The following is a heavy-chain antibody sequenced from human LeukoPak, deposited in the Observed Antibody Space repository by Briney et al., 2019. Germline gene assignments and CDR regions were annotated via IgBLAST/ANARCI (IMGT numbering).Heavy chain of an antibody. CDR1: GFSVSGDY. D-gene: IGHD6-19*01. CDR2: IYGAGTT. Sequence: PGGSLRLSCAASGFSVSGDYMSWVRQAPGKGLEWVSIIYGAGTTYYADSVEGRFTISRDNSKNTLHLQMNSLRTEDTAVYYCARGLAVVNFDYWGQGTLVTVSS. J-gene: IGHJ4*02. CDR3: ARGLAVVNFDY. V-gene: IGHV3-53*01.